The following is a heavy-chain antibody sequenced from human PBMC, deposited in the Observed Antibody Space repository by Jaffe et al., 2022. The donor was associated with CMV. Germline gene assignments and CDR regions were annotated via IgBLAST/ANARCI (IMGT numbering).Heavy chain of an antibody. D-gene: IGHD5-12*01. V-gene: IGHV4-39*01. CDR1: GGSISSSSYY. Sequence: QLQLQESGPGLVKPSETLSLTCTVSGGSISSSSYYWGWIRQPPGKGLEWIGSIYYSGSTYYNPSLKSRVTISVDTSKNQFSLKLSSVTAADTAVYYCARRAGGMATTRLDYWGQGTLVTVSS. J-gene: IGHJ4*02. CDR2: IYYSGST. CDR3: ARRAGGMATTRLDY.